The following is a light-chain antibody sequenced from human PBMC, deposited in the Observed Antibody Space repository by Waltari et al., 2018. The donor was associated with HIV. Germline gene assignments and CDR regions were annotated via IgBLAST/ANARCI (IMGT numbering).Light chain of an antibody. Sequence: QSVLTPPPSVSAAPGQKVTIPCSGSSSNIGNNYVSWYQQLPGTAPRLLIYDCKKSPTAIPDRFPCSRSGASDTLDITGLQTGDEADYYCGTWESSLSAAVFGGGTKLAVL. V-gene: IGLV1-51*01. CDR3: GTWESSLSAAV. CDR1: SSNIGNNY. CDR2: DCK. J-gene: IGLJ2*01.